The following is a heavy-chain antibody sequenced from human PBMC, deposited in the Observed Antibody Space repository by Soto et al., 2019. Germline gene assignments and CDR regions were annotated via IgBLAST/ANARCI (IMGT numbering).Heavy chain of an antibody. V-gene: IGHV3-15*01. CDR2: IKSKTDGGTT. Sequence: LRLSCAASGFTFINAWMSWVRQAPGKGLEWVGRIKSKTDGGTTDYAAPVKGRFTISRHDSKNTLYLQMNSLKTEDTAVYYCTTFYTSGPIGSAPWGQGTLVTVSS. CDR3: TTFYTSGPIGSAP. CDR1: GFTFINAW. D-gene: IGHD1-26*01. J-gene: IGHJ5*02.